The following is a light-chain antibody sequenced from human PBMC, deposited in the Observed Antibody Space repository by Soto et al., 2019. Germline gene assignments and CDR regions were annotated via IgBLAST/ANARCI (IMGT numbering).Light chain of an antibody. CDR3: ATWDSSLSAGV. V-gene: IGLV1-51*02. J-gene: IGLJ2*01. CDR2: ENN. Sequence: QAVVTQPPSVSAAPGQRVTISCSGGGSGIGNNYVSWYHQLPGTAPKLLVYENNKRPSGIPDRFSGSKSGTSATLGITGLQTVGEADYYCATWDSSLSAGVFGGGTKVTVL. CDR1: GSGIGNNY.